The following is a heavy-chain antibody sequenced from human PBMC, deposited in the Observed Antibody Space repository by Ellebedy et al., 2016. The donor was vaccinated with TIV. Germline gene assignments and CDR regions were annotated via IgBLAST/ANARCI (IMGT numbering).Heavy chain of an antibody. V-gene: IGHV1-18*04. J-gene: IGHJ4*02. Sequence: AASVKVSCKASGYTFTSYGISWVQQAPGQGLERMGCISAYNGNTKYAQKLQGRVTMTTDTSTSTAYMELRSLTYDDTSVYYCAREVSGLDPTYYFDYWGQGTLVTGSS. CDR3: AREVSGLDPTYYFDY. CDR2: ISAYNGNT. CDR1: GYTFTSYG. D-gene: IGHD3-10*01.